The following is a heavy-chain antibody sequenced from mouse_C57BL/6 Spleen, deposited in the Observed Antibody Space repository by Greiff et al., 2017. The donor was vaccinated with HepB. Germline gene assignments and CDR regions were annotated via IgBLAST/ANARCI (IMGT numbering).Heavy chain of an antibody. CDR1: GFTFSSYG. Sequence: EVMLVESGGDLVKPGGSLKLSCAASGFTFSSYGMSWVRQTPDKRLEWVATISSGGSYTYYPDSVKGRFTISRDNAKNTLYLQRSSLKSEDTAMYYCARGNHYYAMDYWGQGTSVTVSS. D-gene: IGHD2-1*01. J-gene: IGHJ4*01. CDR2: ISSGGSYT. V-gene: IGHV5-6*01. CDR3: ARGNHYYAMDY.